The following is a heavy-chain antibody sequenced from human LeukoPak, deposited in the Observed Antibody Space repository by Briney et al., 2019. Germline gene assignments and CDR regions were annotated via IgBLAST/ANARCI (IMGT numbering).Heavy chain of an antibody. V-gene: IGHV4-30-2*01. J-gene: IGHJ4*02. Sequence: PSQTLSLTCAVSGGSISSGGYSWSWIRQPPGKGLEWIGEINHSGSTNYNPSLKSRVTISVDTSKNQFSLKLGSVTAADTAVYYCARGRLYYYDSSGYYSPEGGFFDYWGQGTLVTVSS. D-gene: IGHD3-22*01. CDR1: GGSISSGGYS. CDR3: ARGRLYYYDSSGYYSPEGGFFDY. CDR2: INHSGST.